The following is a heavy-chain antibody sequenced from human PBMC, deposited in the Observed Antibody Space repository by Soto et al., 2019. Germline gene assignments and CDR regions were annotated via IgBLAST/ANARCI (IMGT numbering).Heavy chain of an antibody. CDR1: GGSISSGGYS. CDR2: IYHSGST. V-gene: IGHV4-30-2*01. D-gene: IGHD6-19*01. J-gene: IGHJ4*02. Sequence: TSETLSLTCAVSGGSISSGGYSWSWIRQPPGKGLEWIGYIYHSGSTYYNPSLKSRVTISVDRSKNQFSLKLSPVTAADTAVYYCARGTGSQGPYDYWGQGTLVTVSS. CDR3: ARGTGSQGPYDY.